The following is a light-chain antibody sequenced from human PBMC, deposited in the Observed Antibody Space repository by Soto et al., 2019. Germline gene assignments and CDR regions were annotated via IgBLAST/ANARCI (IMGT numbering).Light chain of an antibody. CDR2: WAS. Sequence: DIVVTQSPDSLAVSLGQRATINGKSRQSVLYSCNNKNYLAWYQQKPGQPPKLLIYWASTRDSEVPDRFSGSGYGTDFTLTISSLQAEDVAVYYCQQYYRPWTFGQGTKVVIK. J-gene: IGKJ1*01. CDR1: QSVLYSCNNKNY. V-gene: IGKV4-1*01. CDR3: QQYYRPWT.